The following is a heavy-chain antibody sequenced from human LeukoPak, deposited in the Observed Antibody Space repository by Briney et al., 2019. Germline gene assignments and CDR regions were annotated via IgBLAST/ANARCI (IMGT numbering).Heavy chain of an antibody. Sequence: GGSLRLSCAASGFALSTYEMTWVRQAPGKGLEWVAVIWFDGSNEHYADSMKGRVTISRDNSKNTLYLQMYTLRAEDTAVYYCARDQYSSGWSHPGDYWGQGTLVTVSS. CDR3: ARDQYSSGWSHPGDY. CDR1: GFALSTYE. CDR2: IWFDGSNE. V-gene: IGHV3-33*08. D-gene: IGHD6-19*01. J-gene: IGHJ4*02.